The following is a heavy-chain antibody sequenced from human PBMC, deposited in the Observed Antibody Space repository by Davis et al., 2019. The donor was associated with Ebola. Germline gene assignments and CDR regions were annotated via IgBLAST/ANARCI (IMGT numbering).Heavy chain of an antibody. J-gene: IGHJ3*02. CDR1: GYSFTSYW. D-gene: IGHD6-13*01. Sequence: GESLKISCKGSGYSFTSYWIVWVRQMPGKGLACMGIIFPGDSDTRYSPSFRGQVIISADKSMKTAFLQWSSLKASDSGMYYCASLRRTITGMDDGFDIWGEGTMVTVSS. CDR3: ASLRRTITGMDDGFDI. CDR2: IFPGDSDT. V-gene: IGHV5-51*01.